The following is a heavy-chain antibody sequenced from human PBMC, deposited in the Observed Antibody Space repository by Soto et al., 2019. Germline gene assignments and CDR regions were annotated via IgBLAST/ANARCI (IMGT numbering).Heavy chain of an antibody. J-gene: IGHJ4*02. D-gene: IGHD3-22*01. CDR2: ISGSGGST. CDR1: GFTFSSYA. V-gene: IGHV3-23*01. CDR3: AKAKTVVVPPRLFDY. Sequence: GGSLRLSCAASGFTFSSYAMSWVRQAPGKGLEWVSAISGSGGSTYYADSVKGRFTISRYNSKNTLYLQMNSLRAEDTAVYYCAKAKTVVVPPRLFDYWGQGTLVTVSS.